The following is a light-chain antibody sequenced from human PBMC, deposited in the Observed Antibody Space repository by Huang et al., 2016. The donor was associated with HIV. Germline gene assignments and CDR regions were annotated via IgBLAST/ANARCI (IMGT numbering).Light chain of an antibody. CDR3: QQYQSVPWT. Sequence: DIQMTQSPSSLSASVGDRVTIICRASQGISKSLAWYQQKPGKAPKLLLYATSKLESGVPSRFSVSGSVTHYTLTISTLQPEDLATYYCQQYQSVPWTFGQGTKVAI. J-gene: IGKJ1*01. CDR2: ATS. V-gene: IGKV1-NL1*01. CDR1: QGISKS.